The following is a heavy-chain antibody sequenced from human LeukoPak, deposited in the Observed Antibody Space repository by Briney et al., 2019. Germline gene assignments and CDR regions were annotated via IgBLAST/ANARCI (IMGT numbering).Heavy chain of an antibody. J-gene: IGHJ4*02. CDR3: ARGLSSGWYSDY. CDR2: MNPNSGNT. D-gene: IGHD6-19*01. Sequence: GASVKVSCKASGYTFTSYDINWVRQATGQGLEWMGWMNPNSGNTGYAQKFQGRVTMTRDTSISTAYMELSSLRSEDTAVYYCARGLSSGWYSDYWGQGTLVTVSS. V-gene: IGHV1-8*01. CDR1: GYTFTSYD.